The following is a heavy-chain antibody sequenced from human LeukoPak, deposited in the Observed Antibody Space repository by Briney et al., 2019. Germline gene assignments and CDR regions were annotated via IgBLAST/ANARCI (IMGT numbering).Heavy chain of an antibody. Sequence: GGSLRLSYAASGFTFSSQWMTWVRQAPGKGLEWVANIHPDGSEKYYVGSVRGRFTISRDNAKNSLYLQMNSLRAEDTAVYYCARELATFDYWGQGTLVTVSS. CDR2: IHPDGSEK. CDR1: GFTFSSQW. V-gene: IGHV3-7*01. J-gene: IGHJ4*02. D-gene: IGHD6-13*01. CDR3: ARELATFDY.